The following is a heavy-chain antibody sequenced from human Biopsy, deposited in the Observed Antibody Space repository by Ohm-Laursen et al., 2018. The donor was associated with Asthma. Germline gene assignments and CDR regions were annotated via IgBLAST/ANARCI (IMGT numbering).Heavy chain of an antibody. J-gene: IGHJ4*02. D-gene: IGHD2-2*01. CDR1: GGTFNTYV. CDR2: INSVFGTT. CDR3: ARKAGSCISRTCYSLDF. V-gene: IGHV1-69*13. Sequence: SVKVSCKSLGGTFNTYVIGWVRQTPGQGPERMGGINSVFGTTTYPQKFQDRVTITADDSTSTVYMELSSLRSEDTAVYYCARKAGSCISRTCYSLDFWGQGTLVTVSS.